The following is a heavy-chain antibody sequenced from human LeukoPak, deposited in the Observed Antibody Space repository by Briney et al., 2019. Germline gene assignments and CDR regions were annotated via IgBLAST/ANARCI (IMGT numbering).Heavy chain of an antibody. CDR1: GFTFSSCG. V-gene: IGHV3-30*18. D-gene: IGHD3-10*01. J-gene: IGHJ4*02. CDR3: VKEQGSGSYRTADY. CDR2: ITYDGDTT. Sequence: GGSLRLSCAASGFTFSSCGMHWVRQAPGKGLEWVAVITYDGDTTYFEDSVKGRFTISRDTSKSTLYLRMNSLGAEDTAVYYCVKEQGSGSYRTADYWGQGTLVTVSS.